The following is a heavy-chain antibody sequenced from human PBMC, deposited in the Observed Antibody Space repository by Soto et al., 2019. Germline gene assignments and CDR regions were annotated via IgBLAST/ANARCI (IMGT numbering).Heavy chain of an antibody. CDR2: IYYSGST. J-gene: IGHJ5*02. CDR1: GGSISSSSYY. CDR3: ARHLKLDWFDP. V-gene: IGHV4-39*01. D-gene: IGHD6-13*01. Sequence: SETLSLTCTVSGGSISSSSYYWGWILQPPGKGLEWIGSIYYSGSTYYNPSLKSRVTISVDTSKNQFSLKLSSVTAADTAVYYCARHLKLDWFDPWGQGTLVTVSS.